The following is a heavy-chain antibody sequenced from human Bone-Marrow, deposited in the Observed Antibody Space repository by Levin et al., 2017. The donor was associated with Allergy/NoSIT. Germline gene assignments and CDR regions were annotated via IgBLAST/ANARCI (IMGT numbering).Heavy chain of an antibody. V-gene: IGHV5-51*01. D-gene: IGHD3-22*01. CDR2: IYPGDSDT. CDR3: AKGSDTSGYYFDI. J-gene: IGHJ4*02. Sequence: GGSLRLSCKTSSDSFAKYWIGWVRQMPGKGLEWMGIIYPGDSDTRYNPSFQAQVTISADQSISTAYLQWSSLRTSDTATYYCAKGSDTSGYYFDIWGQGTLVTVSS. CDR1: SDSFAKYW.